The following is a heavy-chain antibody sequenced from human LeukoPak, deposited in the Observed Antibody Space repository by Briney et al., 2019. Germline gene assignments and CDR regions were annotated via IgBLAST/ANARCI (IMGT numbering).Heavy chain of an antibody. D-gene: IGHD3-10*01. CDR1: GYTFTGYY. CDR3: ATGLWFGKYLDV. V-gene: IGHV1-2*02. Sequence: APVKVSCKASGYTFTGYYMHWVRQAPGQGLEWMGWINPNSGGTNYAQKFQGRVTMTRDTSISTAYMELSSLRSEDTAVYYCATGLWFGKYLDVWGKGTTVTISS. CDR2: INPNSGGT. J-gene: IGHJ6*04.